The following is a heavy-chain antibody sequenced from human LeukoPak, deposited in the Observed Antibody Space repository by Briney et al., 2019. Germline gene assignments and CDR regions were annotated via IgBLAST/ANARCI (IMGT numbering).Heavy chain of an antibody. CDR3: AREDYDFWSGYLIDY. V-gene: IGHV4-4*07. J-gene: IGHJ4*02. CDR2: IYTSGST. D-gene: IGHD3-3*01. CDR1: GGSISSYY. Sequence: SETLSLTCTVSGGSISSYYWSWIRQPAGKGLEWIGRIYTSGSTNYNPSLKSRVTMSVDTSKNQFSLKLSSVTAADTAVYYCAREDYDFWSGYLIDYWGQGTLVTVSS.